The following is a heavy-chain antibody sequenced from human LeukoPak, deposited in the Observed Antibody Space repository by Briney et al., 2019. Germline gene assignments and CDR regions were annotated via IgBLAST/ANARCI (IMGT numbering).Heavy chain of an antibody. J-gene: IGHJ4*02. D-gene: IGHD4-23*01. CDR3: ARDPRELGMTTVVTPRNYFDY. CDR1: GFTFSDYS. Sequence: GGSLRLSCAASGFTFSDYSMNWVRQAPGKGLEWVSYISSSRTTIHYADSVKGRFTISRDNAKNSLYLQMNSLRGEDTAVYYCARDPRELGMTTVVTPRNYFDYWGQGTLVTVSS. CDR2: ISSSRTTI. V-gene: IGHV3-48*04.